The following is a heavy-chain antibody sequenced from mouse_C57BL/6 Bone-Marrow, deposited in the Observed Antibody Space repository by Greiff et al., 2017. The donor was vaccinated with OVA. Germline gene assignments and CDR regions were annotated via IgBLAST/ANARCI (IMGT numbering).Heavy chain of an antibody. CDR3: TRVHWAFDY. CDR2: ISSGGDYI. D-gene: IGHD4-1*01. J-gene: IGHJ2*01. CDR1: GFTFSSYA. V-gene: IGHV5-9-1*02. Sequence: EVKLQESGEGLVKPGGSLKLSCAASGFTFSSYAMSWVRQTPEKRLEWVAYISSGGDYIYYADTVKGRFTISRDNARNTLYLQMSSLKSEDTAMYYCTRVHWAFDYWGQGTTLTVSS.